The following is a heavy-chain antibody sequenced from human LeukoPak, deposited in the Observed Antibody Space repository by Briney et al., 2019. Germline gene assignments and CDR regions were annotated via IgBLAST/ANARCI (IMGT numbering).Heavy chain of an antibody. CDR2: IYYSGST. Sequence: RASETLSLTCTVSGVSISSNSYFWGWIRQPPGKGLGWIGSIYYSGSTYYNPSLKSRVTISLDTSKNQFSLRLSSVTAADTAVYYCARLWDSFDYWGQGALVTVSS. CDR1: GVSISSNSYF. D-gene: IGHD1-26*01. V-gene: IGHV4-39*07. J-gene: IGHJ4*02. CDR3: ARLWDSFDY.